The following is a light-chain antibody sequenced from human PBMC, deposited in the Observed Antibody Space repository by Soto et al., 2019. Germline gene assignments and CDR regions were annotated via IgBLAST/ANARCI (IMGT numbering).Light chain of an antibody. J-gene: IGKJ1*01. CDR1: QGISNY. CDR3: QKYNSAPRWT. Sequence: DIQMTQSPSSLSASVGDRVTITCRASQGISNYLAWYQQKPGKVPKLLIYAASTLQSGVPSRFSVIGSGTDFTLTISSPQPEDVPTSYCQKYNSAPRWTFGQGPTVEIK. V-gene: IGKV1-27*01. CDR2: AAS.